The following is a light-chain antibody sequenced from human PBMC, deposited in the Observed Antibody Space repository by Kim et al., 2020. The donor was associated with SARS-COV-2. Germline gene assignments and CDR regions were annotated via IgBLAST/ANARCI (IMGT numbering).Light chain of an antibody. CDR2: LNSDGSH. J-gene: IGLJ3*02. V-gene: IGLV4-69*01. CDR3: QTWGTGLWV. CDR1: SGHSSYA. Sequence: QPVLTQSPSASASLGASVTLTCTLSSGHSSYAIAWHQQQPEKGPRYLMKLNSDGSHSKGDGIPDRFSGSSSGAERYLTISSLQSEDEADYYCQTWGTGLWVFGGGTQLTVL.